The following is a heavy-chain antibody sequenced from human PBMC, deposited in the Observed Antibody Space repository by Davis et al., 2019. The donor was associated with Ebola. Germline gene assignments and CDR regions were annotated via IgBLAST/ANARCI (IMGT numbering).Heavy chain of an antibody. CDR3: ARHRYTFDY. J-gene: IGHJ4*02. D-gene: IGHD5-18*01. CDR2: IYSNGHT. V-gene: IGHV3-66*04. Sequence: PGGSLRLSCAASGFTVSSNYMSWVRQAPGKGLECVSVIYSNGHTYYVDSVKGRFTISRDNAKNTLYLQMNSLRAEDTAVYYCARHRYTFDYWGQGTLVTVSS. CDR1: GFTVSSNY.